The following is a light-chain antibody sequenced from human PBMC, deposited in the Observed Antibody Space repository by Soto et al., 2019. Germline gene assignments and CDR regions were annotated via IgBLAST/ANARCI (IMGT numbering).Light chain of an antibody. CDR1: QSISSY. Sequence: DIQRTLSNTSLATSVGDRVTITCRASQSISSYLNWYQQKPGKAPKLLICSASSLQSGVPSRFSGSGSGTDFTLTISSLQPEDGATYYSQHSYSLLPTFGQGTKLDIK. CDR2: SAS. J-gene: IGKJ1*01. V-gene: IGKV1-39*01. CDR3: QHSYSLLPT.